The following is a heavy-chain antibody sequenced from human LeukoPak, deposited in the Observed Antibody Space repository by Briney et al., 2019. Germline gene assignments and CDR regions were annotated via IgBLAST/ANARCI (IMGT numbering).Heavy chain of an antibody. CDR3: TKDWSADY. CDR1: GLTFSSYA. J-gene: IGHJ4*02. CDR2: ISDDGDT. V-gene: IGHV3-23*01. Sequence: GGSLRLSCAASGLTFSSYAMTWVRQAPGKGLEWVSAISDDGDTKYTDSVKGRFTISRDNSKNTLYLQMNSLRAEDTAIYYCTKDWSADYWGQGTLVTVSS.